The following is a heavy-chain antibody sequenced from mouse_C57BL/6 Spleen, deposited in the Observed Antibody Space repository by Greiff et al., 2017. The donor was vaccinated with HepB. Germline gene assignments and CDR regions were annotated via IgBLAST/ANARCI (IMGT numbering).Heavy chain of an antibody. CDR2: ISSGSSTI. V-gene: IGHV5-17*01. CDR3: ARKDMGYAMDY. CDR1: GFTFSDYG. J-gene: IGHJ4*01. Sequence: EVKVEESGGGLVKPGGSLKLSCAASGFTFSDYGMHWVRQAPEKGLEWVAYISSGSSTIYYADTVKGRFTISRDNAKNTLFLQMTSLRSEDTAMYYCARKDMGYAMDYWGQGTSVTVSS. D-gene: IGHD1-1*02.